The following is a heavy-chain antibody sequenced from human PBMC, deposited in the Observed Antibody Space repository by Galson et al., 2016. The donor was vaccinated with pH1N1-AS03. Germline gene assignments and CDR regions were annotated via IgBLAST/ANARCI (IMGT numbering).Heavy chain of an antibody. CDR3: ARGKSFWSGYLDDPLDF. CDR1: GFCSSGYW. V-gene: IGHV3-7*03. J-gene: IGHJ4*02. D-gene: IGHD3-3*01. CDR2: RKQDGSET. Sequence: SLRLPCAAVGFCSSGYWMTWVRQAPRKGLDWVANRKQDGSETYSVGPVVGRFPISRDNAQNSLFLQMHSLRAEDKAVYYCARGKSFWSGYLDDPLDFWGQGTQVTVSS.